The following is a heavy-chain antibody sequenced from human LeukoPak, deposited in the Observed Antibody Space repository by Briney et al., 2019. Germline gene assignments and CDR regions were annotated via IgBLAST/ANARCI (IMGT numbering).Heavy chain of an antibody. CDR2: IYYSGSR. CDR3: GRRPECDSSGFDI. CDR1: GGSISSYY. Sequence: SETLSLTCTVAGGSISSYYWSWIRQPPGKGLEWIAYIYYSGSRNYNPSLKSRVTISVDTSKNQFSLRLSSVTAADTAVYYCGRRPECDSSGFDIWGQGTMVTVSS. J-gene: IGHJ3*02. V-gene: IGHV4-59*08. D-gene: IGHD3-22*01.